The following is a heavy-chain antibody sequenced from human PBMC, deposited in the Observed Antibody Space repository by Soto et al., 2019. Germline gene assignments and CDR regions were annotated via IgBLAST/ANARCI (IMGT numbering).Heavy chain of an antibody. Sequence: VQLAESGGGLVQPGGSLRLSCGASGFTFSSYWMHWVRQAPGKGLVWVSRIKSDGSITTYADSVKGRFTISRDNAKNTLYLQMNSLRAEDTAVYYCARDGLVTTAGVDFDYWGQGTLVTVSS. J-gene: IGHJ4*02. D-gene: IGHD4-4*01. CDR3: ARDGLVTTAGVDFDY. CDR2: IKSDGSIT. CDR1: GFTFSSYW. V-gene: IGHV3-74*03.